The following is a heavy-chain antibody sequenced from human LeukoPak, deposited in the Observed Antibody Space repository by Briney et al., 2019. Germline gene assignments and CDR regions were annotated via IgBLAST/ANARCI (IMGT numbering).Heavy chain of an antibody. Sequence: PSETLSLTCTVSGGSINSSSYYWSWIRQPPGKGLEWIGYIYYSGSTNYNPSLKSRVTISVDTSKNQFSLKLSSVTAADTAVYYCARTTEAHSWRTRYYDYYMDVWGKGTTVTVSS. J-gene: IGHJ6*03. CDR2: IYYSGST. D-gene: IGHD6-13*01. CDR3: ARTTEAHSWRTRYYDYYMDV. V-gene: IGHV4-61*01. CDR1: GGSINSSSYY.